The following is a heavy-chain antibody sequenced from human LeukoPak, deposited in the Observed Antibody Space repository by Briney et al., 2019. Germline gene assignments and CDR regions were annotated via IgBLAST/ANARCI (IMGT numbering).Heavy chain of an antibody. CDR2: IDPSDSYT. J-gene: IGHJ4*02. CDR3: ASVGAMAVSGDDY. CDR1: GYSFTTYY. V-gene: IGHV5-10-1*01. D-gene: IGHD6-19*01. Sequence: GESLRISCKGSGYSFTTYYITWVRQMPGKGLEWMGRIDPSDSYTNYSPSFHGHVTISADKSISTAYLQWSSLKASDTAMYYCASVGAMAVSGDDYWGQGTLVTVSS.